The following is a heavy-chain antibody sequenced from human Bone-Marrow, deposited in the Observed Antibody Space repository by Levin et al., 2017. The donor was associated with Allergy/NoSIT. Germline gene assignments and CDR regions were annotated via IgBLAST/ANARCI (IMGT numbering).Heavy chain of an antibody. CDR3: ARESYGGNSGFDH. CDR1: GFTFSDYY. J-gene: IGHJ5*02. V-gene: IGHV3-11*01. Sequence: GGSLRLSCVASGFTFSDYYMTWIRQAPGKGLEWISYIGSNIGSSDTTIYYADSVKGRFTISRDSAKNSLYLQRNTLRAEETAVYYCARESYGGNSGFDHWGQGTLVTVSS. CDR2: IGSNIGSSDTTI. D-gene: IGHD4-23*01.